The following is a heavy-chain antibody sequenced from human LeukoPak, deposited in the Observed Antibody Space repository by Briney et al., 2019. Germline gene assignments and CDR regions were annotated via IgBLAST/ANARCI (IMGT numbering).Heavy chain of an antibody. V-gene: IGHV3-48*01. CDR2: ISSSSNKV. Sequence: GGSLRLSCAASGFALSSHWMTWVRQVPGKGLEWVSYISSSSNKVYYADSVKGRFTISRDNAKNSLFLQMNSLRADDTAVYYCARDPYGSGCRTRLDYYYYGMDVWGQGTTVTVSS. J-gene: IGHJ6*02. CDR1: GFALSSHW. D-gene: IGHD3-10*01. CDR3: ARDPYGSGCRTRLDYYYYGMDV.